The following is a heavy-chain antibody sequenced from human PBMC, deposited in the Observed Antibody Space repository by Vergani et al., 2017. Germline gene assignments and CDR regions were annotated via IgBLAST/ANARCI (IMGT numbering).Heavy chain of an antibody. CDR2: IYYSGST. V-gene: IGHV4-31*03. CDR3: ARDSDSRYYGMDV. D-gene: IGHD6-13*01. J-gene: IGHJ6*02. CDR1: GGSISSGGYY. Sequence: QVQLQESGPGLVKPSQTLSLTCTVSGGSISSGGYYWSWIRQHPGKGLEWIGYIYYSGSTNYNPSLKSRVTISVDRSKNQFSLKLSSVTAADTAVYYCARDSDSRYYGMDVWGQGTTVTVSS.